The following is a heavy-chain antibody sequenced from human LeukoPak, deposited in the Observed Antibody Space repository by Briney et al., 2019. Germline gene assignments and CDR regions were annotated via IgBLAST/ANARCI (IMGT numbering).Heavy chain of an antibody. J-gene: IGHJ4*02. CDR1: GFTFDDYA. Sequence: PGGSLRLSCAASGFTFDDYAMHWVRQAPGKGLEWLSGISWNSGSIGYADSVKGRFTISRDNAKNSLYLQMNSLRAEDTALYYCAKDNYYDSSGYPDYWGQGTLVTVSS. CDR3: AKDNYYDSSGYPDY. V-gene: IGHV3-9*01. CDR2: ISWNSGSI. D-gene: IGHD3-22*01.